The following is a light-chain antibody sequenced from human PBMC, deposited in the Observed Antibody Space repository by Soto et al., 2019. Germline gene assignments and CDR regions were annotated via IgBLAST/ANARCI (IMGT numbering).Light chain of an antibody. CDR2: EVT. CDR3: SSYAGSNTFVL. V-gene: IGLV2-8*01. J-gene: IGLJ2*01. Sequence: QSVLTQPPSASGSPGQSVTISCTGTSTDIGGYDYVSWYQHLPGKAPKLMIYEVTKRPSGVPDRFSGSKSGNTASLTVAGLQAVDESDYYCSSYAGSNTFVLFGGGTKVTVL. CDR1: STDIGGYDY.